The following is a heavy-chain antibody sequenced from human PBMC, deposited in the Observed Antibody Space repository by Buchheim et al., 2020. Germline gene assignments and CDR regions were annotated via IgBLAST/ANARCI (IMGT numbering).Heavy chain of an antibody. CDR1: GFPFSSYA. D-gene: IGHD4-17*01. CDR2: FIGSSGTT. V-gene: IGHV3-23*01. J-gene: IGHJ6*01. CDR3: AKETVTAGAGYYGMDV. Sequence: EVHLLESGGGLIQPGGSLRLSCAASGFPFSSYAMSWVRQAPGKGLEWVSSFIGSSGTTYYADSVKGRFTISRDNSKNTLYLQMNSLRAGDTAVYYCAKETVTAGAGYYGMDVWGQGTT.